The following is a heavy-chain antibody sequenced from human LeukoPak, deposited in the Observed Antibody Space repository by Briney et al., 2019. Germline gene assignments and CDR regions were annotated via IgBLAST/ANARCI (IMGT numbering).Heavy chain of an antibody. CDR3: AKNYEDAFDI. D-gene: IGHD1-7*01. J-gene: IGHJ3*02. CDR2: VSGSGGST. CDR1: GFTFSRYA. V-gene: IGHV3-23*01. Sequence: GGSLRLSCAASGFTFSRYAMSWVRQAPGQGLEWVSAVSGSGGSTYYADSVKGRFTISRDNSKNTLYLQMNSLRAEDTAVYYCAKNYEDAFDIWGQGTMVTVSS.